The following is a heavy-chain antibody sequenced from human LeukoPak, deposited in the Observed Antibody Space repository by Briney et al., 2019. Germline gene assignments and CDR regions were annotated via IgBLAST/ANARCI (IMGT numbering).Heavy chain of an antibody. J-gene: IGHJ4*02. Sequence: GGSLRLSCAASGFTFSSYWMRWVRQAPGKGLVWVSRINSDGSSTSYADSVKGRFTISRDNAKNTLYLQMNSLRAEDTAVYYCARGEDYTKFDYWGQGTLVTVSP. CDR1: GFTFSSYW. D-gene: IGHD4-11*01. V-gene: IGHV3-74*01. CDR3: ARGEDYTKFDY. CDR2: INSDGSST.